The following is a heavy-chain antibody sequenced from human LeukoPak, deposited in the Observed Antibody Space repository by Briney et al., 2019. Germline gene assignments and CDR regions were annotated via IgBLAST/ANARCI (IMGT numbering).Heavy chain of an antibody. V-gene: IGHV3-23*01. J-gene: IGHJ4*02. CDR1: GFNFRGSS. D-gene: IGHD6-13*01. CDR3: ANGPSSSWPGLNY. Sequence: PGGSLRLSCAASGFNFRGSSMSWVRQAPGKGLEWVSSISGSGDATYYADSVKGRFTISRDNSKSTMSLQMTDLRGEDTAVYSCANGPSSSWPGLNYWGQGALVTVSS. CDR2: ISGSGDAT.